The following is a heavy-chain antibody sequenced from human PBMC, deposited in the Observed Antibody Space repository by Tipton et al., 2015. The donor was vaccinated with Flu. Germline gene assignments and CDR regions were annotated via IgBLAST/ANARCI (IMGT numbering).Heavy chain of an antibody. Sequence: LRLSCTVSGDSISTTIYYWGWARQPPGKGLEWIGSIYYSGTTYYNPSLKSRVTISVDSSKNEFSLTLASLTAADTAVYYCARDLWNDRRAYYYYGVDVWGQGTTVTVS. V-gene: IGHV4-39*07. CDR1: GDSISTTIYY. J-gene: IGHJ6*02. D-gene: IGHD1-1*01. CDR3: ARDLWNDRRAYYYYGVDV. CDR2: IYYSGTT.